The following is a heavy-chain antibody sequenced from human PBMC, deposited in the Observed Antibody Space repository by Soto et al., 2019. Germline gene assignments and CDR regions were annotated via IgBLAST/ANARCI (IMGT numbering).Heavy chain of an antibody. D-gene: IGHD6-19*01. Sequence: EVQMVESGGGLIQPGGSLRLSCAASGFTFSKYDIDWLRQAPGKRLVWVPYISSSGTIEYVDSVEGRFTISRDNAKNSRYLQMNRRRVEDTAVYYCARYRTYDSGWCHYFHFWGQGALVTVSS. V-gene: IGHV3-48*01. J-gene: IGHJ4*02. CDR2: ISSSGTI. CDR3: ARYRTYDSGWCHYFHF. CDR1: GFTFSKYD.